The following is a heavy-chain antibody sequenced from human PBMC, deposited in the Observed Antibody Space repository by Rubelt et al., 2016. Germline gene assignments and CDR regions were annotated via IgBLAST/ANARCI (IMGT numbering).Heavy chain of an antibody. J-gene: IGHJ4*02. CDR3: ARGPRGNNFDY. CDR1: GYSFLSYA. V-gene: IGHV1-2*04. CDR2: INPPSGAT. Sequence: QVQLVQSGAEVKKSGASVKVSCKTSGYSFLSYAISWVRQAPGQGLEWMGWINPPSGATNYAQKFQGWITMTRETRTTTGDMGLGRLRSDDTAVYYCARGPRGNNFDYWGQGTLVTVSS.